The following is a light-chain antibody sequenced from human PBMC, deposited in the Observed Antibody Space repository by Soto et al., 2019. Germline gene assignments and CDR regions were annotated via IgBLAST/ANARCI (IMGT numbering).Light chain of an antibody. Sequence: DIQMTQSPSTLSASVGDRVTITCRASQSISSWLAWYQQKPGKAPKLLIYKASSLESGVPSRFSGSGSGTEFTLTSSSLQPDEFATYYCQQYNSYQYTFGQGPKLEI. CDR1: QSISSW. J-gene: IGKJ2*01. CDR3: QQYNSYQYT. CDR2: KAS. V-gene: IGKV1-5*03.